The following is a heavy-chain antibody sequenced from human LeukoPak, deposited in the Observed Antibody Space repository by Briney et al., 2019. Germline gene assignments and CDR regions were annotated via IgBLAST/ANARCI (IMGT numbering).Heavy chain of an antibody. CDR2: IIPGDSDT. CDR1: GYSFSIYW. J-gene: IGHJ3*02. D-gene: IGHD2-21*02. V-gene: IGHV5-51*01. Sequence: GESLKISCRASGYSFSIYWIGWVRQMPGKGLEWMGIIIPGDSDTRYSPSFQGQVTISADKSINTAYLQWNSLKASDTAMYYCARWVTADRGKKDAFDIWGQGTMVTVSS. CDR3: ARWVTADRGKKDAFDI.